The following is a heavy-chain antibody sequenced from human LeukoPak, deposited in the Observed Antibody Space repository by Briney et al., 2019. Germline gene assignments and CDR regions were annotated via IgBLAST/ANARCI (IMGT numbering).Heavy chain of an antibody. CDR3: AKAESVAGTENAFDI. V-gene: IGHV3-9*01. D-gene: IGHD6-19*01. CDR1: GFTFDDYA. CDR2: ISWNSGSI. Sequence: PGGSLRLYCAASGFTFDDYAMHWVRQAPGKGLEWVSGISWNSGSIGYADSVKGRFTISRDNAKNSLYLQMNSLRAEDTALYYCAKAESVAGTENAFDIWGQGTMVTVSS. J-gene: IGHJ3*02.